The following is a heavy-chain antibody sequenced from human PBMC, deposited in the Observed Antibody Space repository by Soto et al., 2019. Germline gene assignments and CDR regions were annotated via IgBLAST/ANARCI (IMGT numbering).Heavy chain of an antibody. CDR3: ASRYCSGGSCYYYGMDV. J-gene: IGHJ6*02. D-gene: IGHD2-15*01. CDR2: IYYSGSI. Sequence: SETLSLTCTVSGGSISSYYWSWIRQPPGKGLEWIGYIYYSGSINYNPSLKSRVTISVDTSKNQFSLKLSSVTAADTAVYYCASRYCSGGSCYYYGMDVWGQGTTVTVSS. V-gene: IGHV4-59*08. CDR1: GGSISSYY.